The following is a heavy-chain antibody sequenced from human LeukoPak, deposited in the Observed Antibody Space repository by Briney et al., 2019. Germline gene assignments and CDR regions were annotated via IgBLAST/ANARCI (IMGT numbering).Heavy chain of an antibody. D-gene: IGHD6-13*01. J-gene: IGHJ5*01. V-gene: IGHV1-3*04. CDR1: GYTFTNHA. CDR3: ARPGASSPGNWFAS. CDR2: INTADGNT. Sequence: ASVKVSCTASGYTFTNHAMHWVRPAPGQGLEWMGWINTADGNTKYSQKFQGRVTITRDASASIVYLELTSLRSEDTAVYYCARPGASSPGNWFASWGQGTLVTVSS.